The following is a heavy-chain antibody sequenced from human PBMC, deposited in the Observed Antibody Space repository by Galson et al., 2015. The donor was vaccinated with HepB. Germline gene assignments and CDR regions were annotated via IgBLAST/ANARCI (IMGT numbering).Heavy chain of an antibody. CDR2: IYYSGST. D-gene: IGHD4-23*01. CDR1: GGSISSGGYY. Sequence: TLSLTCTVSGGSISSGGYYWSWIRQHPGKGLEWIGYIYYSGSTYYNPSLKSRVTISVDTSKNQFSLKLSSVTAADTAVYYCARARRGGGNSVRGLVDYWGQGTLVTVSS. V-gene: IGHV4-31*03. CDR3: ARARRGGGNSVRGLVDY. J-gene: IGHJ4*02.